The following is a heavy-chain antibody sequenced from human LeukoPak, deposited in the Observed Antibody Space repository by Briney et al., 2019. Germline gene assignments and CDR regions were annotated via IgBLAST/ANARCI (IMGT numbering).Heavy chain of an antibody. V-gene: IGHV4-4*07. D-gene: IGHD2-15*01. CDR2: IYTSGST. CDR3: ARVMCGGGSGYSDNWFDP. J-gene: IGHJ5*02. Sequence: PSETLSHPCTVSGASISGYYWTWIRQPAGKGLEWIGRIYTSGSTKYNPSLKSRVSMSVDTSRNQFSLKVSSVTAADTAVYYCARVMCGGGSGYSDNWFDPWGQGTLVTVSS. CDR1: GASISGYY.